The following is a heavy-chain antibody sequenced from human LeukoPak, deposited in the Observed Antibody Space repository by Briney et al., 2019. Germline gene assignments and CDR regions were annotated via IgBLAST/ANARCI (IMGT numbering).Heavy chain of an antibody. CDR1: GGSISSGGYY. CDR2: IYYSGST. V-gene: IGHV4-31*03. Sequence: PSQTLSLTCTVSGGSISSGGYYWSWIRQHPGKGLEWIGYIYYSGSTYYNPSLKSRVTMSVDTSKNQFSLKLSSVTAADTAVYYCARENSYGPFVYYYYYGMDVWGQGTTVTVSS. D-gene: IGHD5-18*01. CDR3: ARENSYGPFVYYYYYGMDV. J-gene: IGHJ6*02.